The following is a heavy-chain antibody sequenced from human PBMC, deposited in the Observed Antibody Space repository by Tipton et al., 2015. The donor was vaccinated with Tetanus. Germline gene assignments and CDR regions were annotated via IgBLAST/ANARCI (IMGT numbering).Heavy chain of an antibody. CDR3: ARGGAMVRGVILFDY. CDR1: GGSVSSGSYY. D-gene: IGHD3-10*01. J-gene: IGHJ4*02. CDR2: IYYSGST. Sequence: TLSLTCTVSGGSVSSGSYYWSWIRQPPGKGLEWIGYIYYSGSTHYNPSLKSRVTISVDTSKNQLSLKLTSVTAADTAVYYCARGGAMVRGVILFDYWGQGTLVTVSS. V-gene: IGHV4-61*01.